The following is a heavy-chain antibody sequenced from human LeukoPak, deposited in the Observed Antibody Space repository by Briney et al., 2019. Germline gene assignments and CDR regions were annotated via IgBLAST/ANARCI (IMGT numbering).Heavy chain of an antibody. D-gene: IGHD3-9*01. CDR2: IRYNIENT. CDR1: GLTFRNYA. CDR3: AKASTRDTGYYFDS. Sequence: GSLRLSCADSGLTFRNYAMGWGRQAPGKGTEWVSSIRYNIENTHYADAVQGRFTISRDNSKNTLYLQMNSLRAEDTARYYCAKASTRDTGYYFDSWGQGTLVSVSS. V-gene: IGHV3-23*01. J-gene: IGHJ4*02.